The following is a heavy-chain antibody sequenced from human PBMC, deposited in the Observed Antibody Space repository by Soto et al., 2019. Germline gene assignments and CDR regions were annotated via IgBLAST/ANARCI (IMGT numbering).Heavy chain of an antibody. J-gene: IGHJ4*02. D-gene: IGHD1-26*01. CDR1: GFTFSTYG. Sequence: QVQLVESGGGVVQPGRSLRLSCAASGFTFSTYGMHWVRQAPGTGLEWVAVIWYDGNHKDYADSVKGRFTISRDNSKNTLYLQMNSLRVEDTAVYYCARAVGPFDYWGQGTLVAVSS. V-gene: IGHV3-33*01. CDR2: IWYDGNHK. CDR3: ARAVGPFDY.